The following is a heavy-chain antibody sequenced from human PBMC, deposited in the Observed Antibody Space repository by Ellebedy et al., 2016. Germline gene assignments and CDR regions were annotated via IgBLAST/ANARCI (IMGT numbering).Heavy chain of an antibody. CDR3: AYGGNSFWLDY. CDR2: IYYNGRT. V-gene: IGHV4-61*01. J-gene: IGHJ4*02. D-gene: IGHD4-23*01. CDR1: GGSVSSGSHY. Sequence: SETLSLXXSVSGGSVSSGSHYWSWIRQPPGKGLEWIGNIYYNGRTNYNPSLQDRVTMSVDTSKNQFSLKLRSVTAADTAVYFCAYGGNSFWLDYWGQGTLVTVSS.